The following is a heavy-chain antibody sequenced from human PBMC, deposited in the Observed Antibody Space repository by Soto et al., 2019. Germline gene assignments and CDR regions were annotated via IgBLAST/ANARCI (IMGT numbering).Heavy chain of an antibody. Sequence: GASVKVSCKASGGTFSTYTITWVRQAPGQGLEWMGRIIPIIGIINYAQKFQGRVTISADKFTGTAYMELSGLRSEDTAVYYCARGPDYAGYFDYWGQGTLVTVSS. D-gene: IGHD4-17*01. CDR2: IIPIIGII. V-gene: IGHV1-69*02. CDR1: GGTFSTYT. J-gene: IGHJ4*02. CDR3: ARGPDYAGYFDY.